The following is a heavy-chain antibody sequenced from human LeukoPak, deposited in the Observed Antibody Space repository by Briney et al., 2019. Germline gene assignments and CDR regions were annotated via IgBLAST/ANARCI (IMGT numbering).Heavy chain of an antibody. CDR2: ISAYNGNT. Sequence: ASVKVSCKASGYTFTSYGISWVRQAPGQGLEWMGWISAYNGNTNYAQKLQGRVTMTRDMSTSTVYMELSSLRSEDTAVYYCARDKAVVAATGCDYWGQGTPVTVSS. CDR1: GYTFTSYG. D-gene: IGHD2-15*01. CDR3: ARDKAVVAATGCDY. J-gene: IGHJ4*02. V-gene: IGHV1-18*01.